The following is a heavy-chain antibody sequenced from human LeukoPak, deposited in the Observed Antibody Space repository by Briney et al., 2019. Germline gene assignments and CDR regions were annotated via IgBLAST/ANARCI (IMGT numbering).Heavy chain of an antibody. J-gene: IGHJ2*01. CDR3: ARVGDHYHWYLDL. V-gene: IGHV3-53*01. CDR1: GFTVSNHY. D-gene: IGHD3-10*01. Sequence: GGTLSLSCEGSGFTVSNHYMNWVRQAAGKGLEWVSSLYSGGSTYYAASVKGRFTVTIDSSKNILYLHINSLRAEDTAVYYCARVGDHYHWYLDLWGRGALVTVSS. CDR2: LYSGGST.